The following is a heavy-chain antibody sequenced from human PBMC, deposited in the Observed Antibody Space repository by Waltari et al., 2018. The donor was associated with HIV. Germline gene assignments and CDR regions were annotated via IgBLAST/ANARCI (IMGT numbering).Heavy chain of an antibody. J-gene: IGHJ6*02. CDR2: IIPIFGTA. CDR1: SSYA. Sequence: SSYAISWVRQAPGQGLEWMGGIIPIFGTANYAQKFQGRVTITADESTSTAYMELSSLRSEDTAVYYCARGLNYYGSGSYYHYYYGMDVWGQGTTVTVSS. CDR3: ARGLNYYGSGSYYHYYYGMDV. D-gene: IGHD3-10*01. V-gene: IGHV1-69*01.